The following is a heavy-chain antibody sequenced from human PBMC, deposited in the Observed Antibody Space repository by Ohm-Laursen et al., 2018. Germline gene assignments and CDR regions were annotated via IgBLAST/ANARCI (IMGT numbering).Heavy chain of an antibody. V-gene: IGHV4-38-2*01. D-gene: IGHD3-16*02. CDR1: GYSISSGYY. CDR3: ARASPIDDYVWGSYRGLFDY. J-gene: IGHJ4*02. CDR2: IYHSGST. Sequence: SETLSLTCAVSGYSISSGYYWGWIRQPPGKGLEWLGSIYHSGSTYYNPSLKSRVTISVDTSKNQFSLKLSSVTAADTAVYYCARASPIDDYVWGSYRGLFDYWGQGTLVTVSS.